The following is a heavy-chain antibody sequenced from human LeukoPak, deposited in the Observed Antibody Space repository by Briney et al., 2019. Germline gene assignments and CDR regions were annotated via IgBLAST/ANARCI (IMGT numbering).Heavy chain of an antibody. CDR3: ARAVGGYGLFFDY. Sequence: SQTLSLTCTVSGGSISSGGYYWSWIRQPPGKGLEWIGYIYHSGSTYYNPSLKSRVTISVDRSKNQFSLKLSSVTAADTAVYYCARAVGGYGLFFDYWGQGTLVTVSS. CDR1: GGSISSGGYY. V-gene: IGHV4-30-2*01. CDR2: IYHSGST. D-gene: IGHD5-12*01. J-gene: IGHJ4*02.